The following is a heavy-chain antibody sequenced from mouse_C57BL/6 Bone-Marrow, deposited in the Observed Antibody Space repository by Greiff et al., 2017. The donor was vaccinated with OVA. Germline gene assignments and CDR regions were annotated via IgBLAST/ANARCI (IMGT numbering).Heavy chain of an antibody. CDR3: ARRGYYGSSLFDY. CDR2: INPSTGGT. D-gene: IGHD1-1*01. Sequence: EVQLQQSGPELVKPGASVKISCKASGYSFTGYYMNWVKQSPEKSLEWIGEINPSTGGTTYNQKFKAKATLTVDKSSSTAYMQLKSLTSEDSAVYYCARRGYYGSSLFDYWGQGTTLTVSS. J-gene: IGHJ2*01. V-gene: IGHV1-42*01. CDR1: GYSFTGYY.